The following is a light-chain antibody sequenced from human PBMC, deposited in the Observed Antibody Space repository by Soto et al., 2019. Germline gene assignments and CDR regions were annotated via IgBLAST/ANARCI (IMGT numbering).Light chain of an antibody. Sequence: EIVMTQSPASLSVSPGERVSLSCRAGQGVTTNFAWYQQQSRPPPRLLFYDVSTSATGVPARFSGTGSATDFPLTISGLQSEDSAVYFRQQYNNWPFSFGQGTRLEIK. J-gene: IGKJ5*01. CDR1: QGVTTN. CDR3: QQYNNWPFS. V-gene: IGKV3-15*01. CDR2: DVS.